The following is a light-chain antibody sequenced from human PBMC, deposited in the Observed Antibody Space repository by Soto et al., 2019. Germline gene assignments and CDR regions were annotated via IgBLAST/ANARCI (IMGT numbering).Light chain of an antibody. CDR3: QQANSFTWT. V-gene: IGKV1D-12*01. CDR1: QDISGW. Sequence: DIQMTQSPSSVSASVADRVTITCRASQDISGWLAWFQQKPGKDPNLLIYAASILQSGVPSRFSGSGSGTDFTLTITYLQPEEFATYYCQQANSFTWTGGQGTKWEIK. J-gene: IGKJ1*01. CDR2: AAS.